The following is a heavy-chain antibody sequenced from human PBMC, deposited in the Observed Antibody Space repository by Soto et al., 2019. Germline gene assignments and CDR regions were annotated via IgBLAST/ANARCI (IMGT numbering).Heavy chain of an antibody. CDR1: GFTFSSYA. CDR3: AEAADDSSGYTVPSGMDV. V-gene: IGHV3-23*01. CDR2: ISGSGGST. Sequence: GGSLRLSCAASGFTFSSYAMSWVRQAPGKGLEWVSAISGSGGSTYYADSVKGRFTISRDNSKNTLYLQMNSLRAEDTAVYYCAEAADDSSGYTVPSGMDVWGQGTTVTVSS. D-gene: IGHD3-22*01. J-gene: IGHJ6*02.